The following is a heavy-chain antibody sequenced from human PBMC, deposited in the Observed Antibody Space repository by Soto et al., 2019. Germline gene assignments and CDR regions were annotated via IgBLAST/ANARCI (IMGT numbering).Heavy chain of an antibody. J-gene: IGHJ3*02. V-gene: IGHV3-30-3*01. D-gene: IGHD3-22*01. CDR3: ARDRAHFYYYDSSGYDAFDI. CDR2: ISYDGSNK. CDR1: GCTFSSYA. Sequence: GGSLRLSCAAAGCTFSSYAMHWVRQAPGKGLEWVAVISYDGSNKYYADSVKGRFTISRDNSKNTLYLQMNSLRAEDTAVYYCARDRAHFYYYDSSGYDAFDIWGQGTMVTVSS.